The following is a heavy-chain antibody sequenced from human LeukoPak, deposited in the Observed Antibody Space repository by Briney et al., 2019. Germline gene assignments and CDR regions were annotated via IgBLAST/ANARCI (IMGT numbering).Heavy chain of an antibody. Sequence: SETLSLTCTVSGGSISSSSYYWGWIRQPPGKGLEWIGSIYYSGSTYYNPSLKSRVTISVDTSKNQFSLKLSSVTAADTAVYYCARESKAAAGTGWFDPWGQGTLVTVSS. D-gene: IGHD6-13*01. CDR2: IYYSGST. J-gene: IGHJ5*02. V-gene: IGHV4-39*02. CDR3: ARESKAAAGTGWFDP. CDR1: GGSISSSSYY.